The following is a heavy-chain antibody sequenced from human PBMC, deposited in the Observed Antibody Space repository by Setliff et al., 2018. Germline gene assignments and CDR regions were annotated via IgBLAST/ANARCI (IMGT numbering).Heavy chain of an antibody. Sequence: ASVKVSCKASGYTFTSYAFSWVRQAPGQGLEWMGWISAYNGNTNYAQKLQGRVTMTTDTSTSTAYMELRSLRSEDTAVYYCARVNPTMITFGGVIVIWFDPWGQGTLVTVSS. D-gene: IGHD3-16*02. V-gene: IGHV1-18*01. CDR2: ISAYNGNT. CDR1: GYTFTSYA. CDR3: ARVNPTMITFGGVIVIWFDP. J-gene: IGHJ5*02.